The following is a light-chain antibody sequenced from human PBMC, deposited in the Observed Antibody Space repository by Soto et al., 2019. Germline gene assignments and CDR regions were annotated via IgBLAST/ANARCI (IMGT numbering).Light chain of an antibody. J-gene: IGKJ1*01. CDR1: QSVSSD. CDR2: GAS. V-gene: IGKV3-20*01. Sequence: EFVLTQSPATLSLSPGERATLSCRASQSVSSDLAWYHQKPGQAPRLLIYGASIRATGIPDRFSGSGSGTDFTLTITRLEPEDFAVYYCQQYGSSPRTFGQGTKVDIK. CDR3: QQYGSSPRT.